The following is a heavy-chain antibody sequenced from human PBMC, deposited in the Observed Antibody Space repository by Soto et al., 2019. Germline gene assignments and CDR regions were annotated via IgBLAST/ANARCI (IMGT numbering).Heavy chain of an antibody. CDR3: AREGSIFCVVIRDYYYGMDV. Sequence: QVQLQESGPGLVKPSGTLSLTCAVSGGSISSSNWWSWVRQPPGKGLEWIGEIYHSGSTNYNPSLMSRVTISVDQSKIQFSLKLSSVTAADTAVYYCAREGSIFCVVIRDYYYGMDVWGQGTTVTVSS. D-gene: IGHD3-3*01. V-gene: IGHV4-4*02. CDR1: GGSISSSNW. CDR2: IYHSGST. J-gene: IGHJ6*02.